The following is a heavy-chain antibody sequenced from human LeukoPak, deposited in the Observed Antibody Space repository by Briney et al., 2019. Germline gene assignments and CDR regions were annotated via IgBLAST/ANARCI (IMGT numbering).Heavy chain of an antibody. D-gene: IGHD4-17*01. Sequence: SSGTLSLTCGVSGGSISGTNWWSWVRQPPGQGLEWIGEISLRGLTNYNPSLRSRLTMSLDESKNQVSLNLTSVTAANTAVYYCAGGPRVTTDYWGQGTLVTVSS. CDR3: AGGPRVTTDY. V-gene: IGHV4-4*02. CDR2: ISLRGLT. J-gene: IGHJ4*02. CDR1: GGSISGTNW.